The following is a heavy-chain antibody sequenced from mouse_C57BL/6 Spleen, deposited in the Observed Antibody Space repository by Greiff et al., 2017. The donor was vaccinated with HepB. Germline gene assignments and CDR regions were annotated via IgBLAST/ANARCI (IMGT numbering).Heavy chain of an antibody. CDR2: IYPRSGNT. J-gene: IGHJ2*01. V-gene: IGHV1-81*01. CDR3: ARAYYGSSFYFDY. CDR1: GYTFTSYG. D-gene: IGHD1-1*01. Sequence: VQLQESGAELARPGASVKLSCKASGYTFTSYGISWVKQRTGQGLEWIGEIYPRSGNTYYNEKFKGKATLTADKSSSTAYMELRSLTSEDSAVYFCARAYYGSSFYFDYWGQGTTLTVSS.